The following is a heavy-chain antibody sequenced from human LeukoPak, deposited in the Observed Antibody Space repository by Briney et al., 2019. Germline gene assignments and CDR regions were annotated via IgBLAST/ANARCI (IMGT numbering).Heavy chain of an antibody. Sequence: SVKVSCKASGGTFSSYAVSWVRQAPGQGLEWMGGIIPIFGTANYAQKFQGRVTITADESTSTAYMELSSLRSEDTAVYYCARDGGSRYFDWLSSDNWFDPWGQGTLVTVSS. CDR1: GGTFSSYA. CDR3: ARDGGSRYFDWLSSDNWFDP. J-gene: IGHJ5*02. D-gene: IGHD3-9*01. V-gene: IGHV1-69*13. CDR2: IIPIFGTA.